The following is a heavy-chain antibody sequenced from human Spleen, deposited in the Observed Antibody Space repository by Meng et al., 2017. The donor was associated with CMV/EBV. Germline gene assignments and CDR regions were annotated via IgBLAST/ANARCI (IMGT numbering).Heavy chain of an antibody. CDR3: ASSVVSWRGDY. Sequence: GESLKISCAASGFTFSSYSMNWVRQTPGKGLEWVAYISSPGSTIFYADSVKGRFTISRDNAKNSLYLQLNSLRAEDTAVYYCASSVVSWRGDYWGQGTLVTVFS. CDR1: GFTFSSYS. V-gene: IGHV3-48*04. J-gene: IGHJ4*02. D-gene: IGHD3-22*01. CDR2: ISSPGSTI.